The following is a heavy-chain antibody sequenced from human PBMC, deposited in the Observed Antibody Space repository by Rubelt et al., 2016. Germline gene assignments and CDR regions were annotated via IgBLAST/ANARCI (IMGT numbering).Heavy chain of an antibody. CDR3: ATSPKLEDAFDI. CDR2: IDHSGNT. V-gene: IGHV4-34*01. D-gene: IGHD3-10*01. Sequence: QVQLQQWGAGLVKPSETLSLTCAVYGGSFSGYSWTWIRQPPGKGLEWLGEIDHSGNTNYNPSLKSRVTISVDTSKNQFSLKLSSVTAADTAVYYCATSPKLEDAFDIWGQGTMVTVSS. CDR1: GGSFSGYS. J-gene: IGHJ3*02.